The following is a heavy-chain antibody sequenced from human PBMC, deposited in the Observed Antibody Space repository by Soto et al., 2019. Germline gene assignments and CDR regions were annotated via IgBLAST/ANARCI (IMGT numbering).Heavy chain of an antibody. J-gene: IGHJ3*02. Sequence: EVQLLESGGDLVQPGGSLRLSCAASGFTFRNYAMSWVRQAPGKGPEWVSGVSAAGGSTYYADSVKGRFTILRDNSKATLYLQMNSLRAEDTALYYCAKDPNGDYVGAFDNWGQGTVVTVSS. CDR1: GFTFRNYA. CDR2: VSAAGGST. V-gene: IGHV3-23*01. D-gene: IGHD4-17*01. CDR3: AKDPNGDYVGAFDN.